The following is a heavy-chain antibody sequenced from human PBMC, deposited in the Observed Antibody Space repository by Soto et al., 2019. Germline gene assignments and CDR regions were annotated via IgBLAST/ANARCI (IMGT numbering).Heavy chain of an antibody. J-gene: IGHJ6*02. Sequence: GGSLSSSCAASGFTFSSYAMSWFRQPPGKGLEWGSAISGSGGSTYYADSVKGRFTISRDNSKNTLYLQMNSLRAEDTAVYYCAKNVWGITIFGGMDVWGQGTTVTVSS. CDR3: AKNVWGITIFGGMDV. V-gene: IGHV3-23*01. CDR1: GFTFSSYA. D-gene: IGHD3-9*01. CDR2: ISGSGGST.